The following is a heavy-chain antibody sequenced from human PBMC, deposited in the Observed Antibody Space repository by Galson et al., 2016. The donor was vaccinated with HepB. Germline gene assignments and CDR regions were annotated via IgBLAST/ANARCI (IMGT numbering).Heavy chain of an antibody. V-gene: IGHV3-53*01. D-gene: IGHD3-22*01. CDR1: GFGVGSTY. J-gene: IGHJ5*02. CDR2: IYSNGRT. CDR3: ARGPVVTYYSGPTWFDP. Sequence: SLRLSCAVSGFGVGSTYMNWVRQAPGEGLEWASVIYSNGRTYYADSVRGRFTVSRDRSKNILYLQMNNLRVEDTAVYYCARGPVVTYYSGPTWFDPWGQGTLVTVSS.